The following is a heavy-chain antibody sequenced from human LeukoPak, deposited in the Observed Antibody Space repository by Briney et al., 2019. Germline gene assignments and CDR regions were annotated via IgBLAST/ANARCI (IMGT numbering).Heavy chain of an antibody. D-gene: IGHD3-16*02. CDR3: APFVKDGTRGDLALDP. J-gene: IGHJ5*02. V-gene: IGHV1-18*04. CDR2: ISAYNGNT. Sequence: VASVKVSCKASGYTFTGYYMHWVRQAPGQGLEWMGWISAYNGNTNYAQKLQGRVTMTTDTSTSTAYMELRSLRSDDTAVYYCAPFVKDGTRGDLALDPWGQGTLVTVSS. CDR1: GYTFTGYY.